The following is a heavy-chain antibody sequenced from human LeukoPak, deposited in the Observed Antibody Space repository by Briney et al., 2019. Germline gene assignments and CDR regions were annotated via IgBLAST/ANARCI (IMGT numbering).Heavy chain of an antibody. Sequence: GGSLRLSCAASGFTFSDYYMSWVRQAPGKGLEWVSAISGSGGSTYYADSVKGRFTISRDNSKNTLYLQMNSLRAEDTAVYYCAKVMRLGVGSYSHAFDIWGQGTMVTVSS. J-gene: IGHJ3*02. CDR3: AKVMRLGVGSYSHAFDI. D-gene: IGHD1-26*01. CDR1: GFTFSDYY. V-gene: IGHV3-23*01. CDR2: ISGSGGST.